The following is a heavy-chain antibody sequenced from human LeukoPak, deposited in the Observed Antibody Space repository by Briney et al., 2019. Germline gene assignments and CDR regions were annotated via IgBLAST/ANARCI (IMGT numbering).Heavy chain of an antibody. J-gene: IGHJ6*03. CDR3: ARRRHCSSTSCYRGRYYYYYMDV. D-gene: IGHD2-2*01. CDR1: GGSISSYY. V-gene: IGHV4-4*09. CDR2: IYTSEST. Sequence: SETLSLTCTVSGGSISSYYWSWIRQPPGKGLEWIGYIYTSESTNYNPPLKSRVTISVDTSKNQFSLKLSSVTAADTAVYYCARRRHCSSTSCYRGRYYYYYMDVWGKGTTVTVSS.